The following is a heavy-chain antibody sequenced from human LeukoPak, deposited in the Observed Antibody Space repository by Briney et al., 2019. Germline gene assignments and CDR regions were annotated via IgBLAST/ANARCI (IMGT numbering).Heavy chain of an antibody. Sequence: GASVKVSCKASGYTFTSYGISWVRQAPGQGLEWMGWINGNSGGTNYAQKFQGRVTMTRDTSISTAYMEVSRVTSDDTAVYYCARVRDNAFDIWGQGTMVTVSS. CDR1: GYTFTSYG. J-gene: IGHJ3*02. D-gene: IGHD2-15*01. CDR3: ARVRDNAFDI. V-gene: IGHV1-2*02. CDR2: INGNSGGT.